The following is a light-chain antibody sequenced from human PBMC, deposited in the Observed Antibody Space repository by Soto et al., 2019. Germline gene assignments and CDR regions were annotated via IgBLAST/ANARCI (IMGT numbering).Light chain of an antibody. CDR2: EVS. V-gene: IGLV2-14*01. CDR3: SSYASSSTLV. CDR1: KYDIGAYNF. J-gene: IGLJ1*01. Sequence: QSVLSQPASVSGSPGQSITISCTGTKYDIGAYNFVSWYQQHPGKAPKLMIYEVSNRPSGVSSRFSGSKSGSTASLTISGLQTEEEADYHCSSYASSSTLVFGTGTKVTVL.